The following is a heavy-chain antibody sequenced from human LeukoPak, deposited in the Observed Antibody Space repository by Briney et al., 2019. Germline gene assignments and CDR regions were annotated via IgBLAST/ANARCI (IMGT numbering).Heavy chain of an antibody. D-gene: IGHD2-21*02. CDR2: ITSTSSYV. J-gene: IGHJ5*02. V-gene: IGHV3-21*01. CDR1: GFTFSTYN. CDR3: ARVFGVVTAIRGWFDP. Sequence: GGSLRLSCEASGFTFSTYNMNWVRQAPGKRLEWVSSITSTSSYVFYADSVKGRFTISRDNAKNSLYLQINSLRAEDTAVYYCARVFGVVTAIRGWFDPWGQGTLVTVSS.